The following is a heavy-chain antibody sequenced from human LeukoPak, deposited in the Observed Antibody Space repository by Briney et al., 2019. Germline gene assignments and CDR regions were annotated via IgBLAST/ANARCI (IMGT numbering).Heavy chain of an antibody. V-gene: IGHV3-21*01. J-gene: IGHJ4*02. Sequence: PGGSLRLSCAASGFTFGNFAMSWVRQAPGKGLESVSFITGCSSYIYYTDSVKGRFTISRDNAKNSLFLQMNSLRDEDTAVYYCASGFSSSPYFDYWGQGTLVTVSS. CDR1: GFTFGNFA. D-gene: IGHD6-6*01. CDR2: ITGCSSYI. CDR3: ASGFSSSPYFDY.